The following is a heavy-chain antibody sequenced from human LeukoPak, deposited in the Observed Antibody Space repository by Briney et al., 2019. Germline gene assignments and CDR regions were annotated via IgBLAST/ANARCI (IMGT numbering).Heavy chain of an antibody. CDR2: IRSKANSYAT. J-gene: IGHJ4*02. CDR1: GFTFSGSA. Sequence: GGSLKLSCAASGFTFSGSAMYWVRQASGKGLEWVGRIRSKANSYATAYAASVKGRFTISRDDSKNTAYLQMNSLKTEDTAVYYCTPFGVVGYWGQGTLVTVSS. CDR3: TPFGVVGY. D-gene: IGHD2-2*01. V-gene: IGHV3-73*01.